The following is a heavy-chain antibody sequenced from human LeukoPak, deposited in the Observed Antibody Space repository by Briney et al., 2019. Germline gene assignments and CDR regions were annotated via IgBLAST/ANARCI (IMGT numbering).Heavy chain of an antibody. D-gene: IGHD3-9*01. Sequence: GGSLRLSCAASGFTFSSYAMSWVRQAPGRGLEWVSGISLDGATTYYAGSVEGRFTISRDNSKNTLYLQMNSLRADDTAVYYCVKDHGWLLYSWGQGTLVTVSS. J-gene: IGHJ4*02. CDR2: ISLDGATT. CDR1: GFTFSSYA. V-gene: IGHV3-23*01. CDR3: VKDHGWLLYS.